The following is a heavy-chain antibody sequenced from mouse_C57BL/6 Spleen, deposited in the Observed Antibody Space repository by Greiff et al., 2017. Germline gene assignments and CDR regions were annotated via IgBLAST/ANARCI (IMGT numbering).Heavy chain of an antibody. CDR3: ARGVPVENFDV. Sequence: QVQLQQPGAELVRPGSSVKLSCKASGYTFTSYWMHWVKQRPIQGLEWIGNIDPSDSETHYNQKFKDKATLTVDKSSSTAYMQLSSLTSEDSAVYYCARGVPVENFDVWGTGTTVTVSS. CDR2: IDPSDSET. CDR1: GYTFTSYW. J-gene: IGHJ1*03. V-gene: IGHV1-52*01.